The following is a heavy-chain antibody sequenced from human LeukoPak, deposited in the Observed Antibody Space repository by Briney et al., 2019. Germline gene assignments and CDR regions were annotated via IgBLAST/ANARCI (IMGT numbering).Heavy chain of an antibody. Sequence: PSETLSLTCTVSGGSISSGDYYWSWIRQPPGKGLEWIGYIYYSGSTKYNPSLKSRVTMSVDMSKNQFSLKLSSVTAADTAVYYCASSTSGWHDYWGQGTLVTVSS. CDR2: IYYSGST. V-gene: IGHV4-61*08. D-gene: IGHD6-19*01. J-gene: IGHJ4*02. CDR1: GGSISSGDYY. CDR3: ASSTSGWHDY.